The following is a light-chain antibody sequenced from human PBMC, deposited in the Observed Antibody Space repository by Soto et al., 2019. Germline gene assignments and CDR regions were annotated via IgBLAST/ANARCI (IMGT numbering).Light chain of an antibody. Sequence: DIQLTQSPSSLSASVGDRVTITCQASQDISNHLNWYQQKPGKAPNLLIYDASDLETGGPSRFSGGGSGTLFSFTINSLQPEDIATYYCQKYDGVPLFVPGTKVEIK. CDR2: DAS. J-gene: IGKJ3*01. CDR1: QDISNH. CDR3: QKYDGVPL. V-gene: IGKV1-33*01.